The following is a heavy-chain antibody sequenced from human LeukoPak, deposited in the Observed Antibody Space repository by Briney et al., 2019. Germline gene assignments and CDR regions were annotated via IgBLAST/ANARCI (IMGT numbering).Heavy chain of an antibody. D-gene: IGHD2/OR15-2a*01. V-gene: IGHV3-11*03. CDR1: GFTFLDYF. CDR3: ARHPFPPAGYYFYYYYMDV. Sequence: GGSLRLSCASSGFTFLDYFMSWIRQAPGKGLECVSYTSATCFSTNYADSANGPFTISSDNAKNSLYLQMNSLRAEDTAVYYCARHPFPPAGYYFYYYYMDVWGKGTTVTVSS. CDR2: TSATCFST. J-gene: IGHJ6*03.